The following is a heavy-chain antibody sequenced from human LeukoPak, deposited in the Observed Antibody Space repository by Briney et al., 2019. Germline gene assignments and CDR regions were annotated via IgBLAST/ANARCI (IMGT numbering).Heavy chain of an antibody. Sequence: ASVKVSCKASGGTFSSYAISWVRQAPGQGLEWMGGIIPIFGTANYAQKFQGRVAITADESTSTAYMELSSLRFEDTAVYYCAREGVGATKRGAFDYWGQGTLVTVSS. CDR2: IIPIFGTA. V-gene: IGHV1-69*13. CDR1: GGTFSSYA. D-gene: IGHD1-26*01. CDR3: AREGVGATKRGAFDY. J-gene: IGHJ4*02.